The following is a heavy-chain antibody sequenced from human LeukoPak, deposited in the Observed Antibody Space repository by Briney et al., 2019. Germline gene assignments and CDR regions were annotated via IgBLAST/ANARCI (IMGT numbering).Heavy chain of an antibody. D-gene: IGHD6-6*01. Sequence: ASVKVSCKASGYTFTSYDINWVRQATGQGLEWMGWMNPNSGNTGYAQKFQGRVTITRNTSISTAYMELSSLRSEDTAVYYCARISTIAARREDAFDIWGQGTMVTVSS. J-gene: IGHJ3*02. V-gene: IGHV1-8*03. CDR2: MNPNSGNT. CDR1: GYTFTSYD. CDR3: ARISTIAARREDAFDI.